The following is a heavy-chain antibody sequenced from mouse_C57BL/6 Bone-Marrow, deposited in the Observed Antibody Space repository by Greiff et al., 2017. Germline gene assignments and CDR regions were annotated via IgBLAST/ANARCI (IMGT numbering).Heavy chain of an antibody. CDR3: ARRAGYYCGSRDWYFEV. CDR2: NYWDDDK. J-gene: IGHJ1*03. V-gene: IGHV8-12*01. CDR1: GFSLSTSGMG. D-gene: IGHD1-1*01. Sequence: QVTLKVCGPGILQSSQTLSLTCSFSGFSLSTSGMGVSWIRQPSGKGLEWLAHNYWDDDKRYNPSLKSRLSISTATSRTTVFQKFTSVDTADTATYDCARRAGYYCGSRDWYFEVWGTGTTVTVSS.